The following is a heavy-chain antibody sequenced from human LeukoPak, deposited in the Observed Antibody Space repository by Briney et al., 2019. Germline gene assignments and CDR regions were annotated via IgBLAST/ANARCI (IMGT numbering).Heavy chain of an antibody. V-gene: IGHV4-59*01. CDR2: IYYSGST. D-gene: IGHD3-22*01. Sequence: SETLSLTCTVSGGSISSYYWSWIRQPPGKGLEWIGYIYYSGSTNYNPSLTTRVTISVDTSKNQFSLKLSSVTAADTAVYYCARDGGKAYYYDSRAVAFDIWGQGTMVTVSS. CDR1: GGSISSYY. J-gene: IGHJ3*02. CDR3: ARDGGKAYYYDSRAVAFDI.